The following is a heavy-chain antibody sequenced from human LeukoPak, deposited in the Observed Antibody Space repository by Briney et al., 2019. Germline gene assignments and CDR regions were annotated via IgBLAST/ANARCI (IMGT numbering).Heavy chain of an antibody. CDR1: GESINPYY. Sequence: SETLSLTCTVSGESINPYYWNWIRQSAGKGLEWIGHIYKSGTTNFNPSLTSRVTMSLDTYRNQFSLKLRSVTAADTAVYFCARSFLDYMDVWGKGTTVTVSS. J-gene: IGHJ6*03. CDR2: IYKSGTT. D-gene: IGHD2/OR15-2a*01. CDR3: ARSFLDYMDV. V-gene: IGHV4-4*07.